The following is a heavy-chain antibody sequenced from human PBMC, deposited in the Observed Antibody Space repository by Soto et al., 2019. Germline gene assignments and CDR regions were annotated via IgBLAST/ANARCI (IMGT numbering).Heavy chain of an antibody. CDR2: IYYSGST. V-gene: IGHV4-31*03. CDR3: ARCSIAGTLTDNWFDP. Sequence: QVQLQESGPGLVKPSQTLSLTCTVSGGSISSGGYYWSWIRQHPGKGLEWIGYIYYSGSTYYNPSLKSRVTRSVDTSKNQFSLKLSSVTAADTAVYYCARCSIAGTLTDNWFDPWGQGTLVTVSS. J-gene: IGHJ5*02. D-gene: IGHD1-20*01. CDR1: GGSISSGGYY.